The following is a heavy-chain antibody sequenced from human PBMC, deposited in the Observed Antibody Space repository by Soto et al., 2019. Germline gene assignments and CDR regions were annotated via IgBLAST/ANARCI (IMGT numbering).Heavy chain of an antibody. Sequence: SETLSLTCAVSGGSISSSNWWSWVRQPPGKGLEWIGEIYHSGSTNYNPSLKSRVTISVDKSKNQFSLKLSSVTAADTAVYYCARVDCSGGSCYSDKNNNYYYYGMDVWGQGTTVTVSS. CDR3: ARVDCSGGSCYSDKNNNYYYYGMDV. CDR2: IYHSGST. V-gene: IGHV4-4*02. CDR1: GGSISSSNW. D-gene: IGHD2-15*01. J-gene: IGHJ6*02.